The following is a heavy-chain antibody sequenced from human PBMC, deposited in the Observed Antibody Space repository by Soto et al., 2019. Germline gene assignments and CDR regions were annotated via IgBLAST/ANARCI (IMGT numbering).Heavy chain of an antibody. J-gene: IGHJ3*02. V-gene: IGHV4-59*01. CDR2: IYYSGST. CDR1: GGSIISYY. Sequence: SATLSLTCTGSGGSIISYYWSWIRQPPGKGLEWIGYIYYSGSTNYNPSLKSRVTISADTSKNQFSLKLSSVTAADTAVYYCARTTITFGGASAFHSWGQGTMVTLSS. D-gene: IGHD3-16*01. CDR3: ARTTITFGGASAFHS.